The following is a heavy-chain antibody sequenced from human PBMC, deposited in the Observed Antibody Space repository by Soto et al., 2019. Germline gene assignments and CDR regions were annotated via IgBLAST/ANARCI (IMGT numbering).Heavy chain of an antibody. Sequence: EVQLVESGGGLVKPGGSLRLSRAASGFTFSNAWMSWVRQAPGKGLEWVGRIKSKTDGGTTDYAAPVKGRFTISRDDSKNTLYLQMNSLKTEDTAVYYCTAGTYYDFWSGYSWGVDEGLYFDYWGQGTLVTVSS. V-gene: IGHV3-15*01. CDR2: IKSKTDGGTT. D-gene: IGHD3-3*01. J-gene: IGHJ4*02. CDR3: TAGTYYDFWSGYSWGVDEGLYFDY. CDR1: GFTFSNAW.